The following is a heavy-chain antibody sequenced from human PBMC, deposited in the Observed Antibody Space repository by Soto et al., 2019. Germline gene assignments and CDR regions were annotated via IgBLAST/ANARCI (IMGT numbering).Heavy chain of an antibody. Sequence: GGSLRLSCAASGFTFADYGMIWVRQTPGKGLEWVSRINWNGGNTGYADSLKGRFTISRDNAKNSLYLQMNSLRAEDTAFYYCARGKDNYFDYWGRGTLVTVSS. J-gene: IGHJ4*02. D-gene: IGHD2-15*01. CDR3: ARGKDNYFDY. CDR2: INWNGGNT. V-gene: IGHV3-20*04. CDR1: GFTFADYG.